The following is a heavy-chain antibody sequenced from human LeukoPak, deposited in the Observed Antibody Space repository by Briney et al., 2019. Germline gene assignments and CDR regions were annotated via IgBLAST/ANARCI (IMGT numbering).Heavy chain of an antibody. J-gene: IGHJ5*02. CDR2: IYYSGTT. Sequence: SETLSLTCTVSGGSISSSKYYWGWIRQPPGKGLEWIGSIYYSGTTYYNPSLKRRVTISVDTSKNQFSLRLRSVTAADTALYYCARVYSGWSFAPWGQGTLVTVSS. CDR3: ARVYSGWSFAP. V-gene: IGHV4-39*07. CDR1: GGSISSSKYY. D-gene: IGHD5-12*01.